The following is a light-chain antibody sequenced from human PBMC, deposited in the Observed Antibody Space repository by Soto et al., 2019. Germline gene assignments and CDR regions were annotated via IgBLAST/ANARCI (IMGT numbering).Light chain of an antibody. CDR2: EGS. CDR3: CSYAGSSTYA. Sequence: QSVLTQPASVSGSPGQSITISCTGTSSDVGNYNLVSWYQQHPGKAPKLMIYEGSKRPSGVSNRFSGSKSGNTASLTISILQAEDEADYYCCSYAGSSTYAFGTGTKVTVL. V-gene: IGLV2-23*01. J-gene: IGLJ1*01. CDR1: SSDVGNYNL.